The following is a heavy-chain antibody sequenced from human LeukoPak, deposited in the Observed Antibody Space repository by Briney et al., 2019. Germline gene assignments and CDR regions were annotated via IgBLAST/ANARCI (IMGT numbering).Heavy chain of an antibody. CDR2: IIPIFGTA. Sequence: SVNVSGKASGGTFSSYAISWVRQAPGQGLEWLGGIIPIFGTANYAQKFQGRVTITADESTSTAYMELSSLRSEDTAVYYCARSKLTVTTSLGYYYYGMDVWGQGTTVTVSS. CDR3: ARSKLTVTTSLGYYYYGMDV. J-gene: IGHJ6*02. CDR1: GGTFSSYA. D-gene: IGHD4-17*01. V-gene: IGHV1-69*13.